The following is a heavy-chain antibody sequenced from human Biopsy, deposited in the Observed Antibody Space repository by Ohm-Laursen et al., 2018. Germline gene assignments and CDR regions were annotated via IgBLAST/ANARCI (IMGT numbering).Heavy chain of an antibody. J-gene: IGHJ6*02. CDR2: IITFFRTV. Sequence: SVKVSCKTSGYTFINYDIHWVRQASGQGLEWMGGIITFFRTVNYAQNFQGRLTITADEFTDTAYMELRSLRSEDTAVYYCAPQTPRDPDILTGAYHYDMAVWGQGTTVTVSS. CDR1: GYTFINYD. D-gene: IGHD3-9*01. V-gene: IGHV1-69*13. CDR3: APQTPRDPDILTGAYHYDMAV.